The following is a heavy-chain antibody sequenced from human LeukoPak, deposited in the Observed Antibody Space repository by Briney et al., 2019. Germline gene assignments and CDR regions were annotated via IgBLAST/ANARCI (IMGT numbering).Heavy chain of an antibody. CDR2: IIPILGIA. CDR3: ASVFRRFGEFPPGGYYYMDV. V-gene: IGHV1-69*02. Sequence: SSVKVSCKSSGGTFSSYTISWVRQAPGQGLEWMGRIIPILGIANYEQKFQGRVTITADKSTSTAYMELSSLRSEDTAVYYCASVFRRFGEFPPGGYYYMDVWGKGTTVTVSS. D-gene: IGHD3-10*01. CDR1: GGTFSSYT. J-gene: IGHJ6*03.